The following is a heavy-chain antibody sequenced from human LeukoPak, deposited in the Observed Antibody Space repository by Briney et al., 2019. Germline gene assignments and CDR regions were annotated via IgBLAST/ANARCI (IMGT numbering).Heavy chain of an antibody. Sequence: GGSLRLSCAASGFTFSSYAMSWVRQAPGKGLEWVSYISSSSNTIYYADSVKGRFTISRDNAKNSLFLQMNSLRAEDTAVYYCARDSPLPEYFQHWGQGTLVTVSS. CDR1: GFTFSSYA. V-gene: IGHV3-48*01. CDR2: ISSSSNTI. J-gene: IGHJ1*01. CDR3: ARDSPLPEYFQH. D-gene: IGHD3-10*01.